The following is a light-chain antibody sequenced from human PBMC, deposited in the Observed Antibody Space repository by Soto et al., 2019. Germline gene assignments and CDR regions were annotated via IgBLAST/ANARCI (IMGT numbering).Light chain of an antibody. CDR2: LEGSGSY. CDR1: SGHSSYI. Sequence: QPVLTQSSSASASLGSSVTLTCSLSSGHSSYIIAWHQQQPGPAPRYLMKLEGSGSYNKGSGVPDRFSGSSSGADRYLTIPTLQAEDEADYYGETGDRNTDVFGTGTKVTVL. V-gene: IGLV4-60*03. J-gene: IGLJ1*01. CDR3: ETGDRNTDV.